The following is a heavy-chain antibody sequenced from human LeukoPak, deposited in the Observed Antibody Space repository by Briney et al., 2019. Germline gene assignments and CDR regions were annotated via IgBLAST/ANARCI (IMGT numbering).Heavy chain of an antibody. Sequence: SETLSLTCNVSGGSISSSSYYWGWIRQPPGKGLECTGSIYYSGSTYYNPSLKSRVTISVDTSKNQFSLKLSSVTAADTAVYYCARSIAAAGTPYFDYWGQGALVTVSS. D-gene: IGHD6-13*01. CDR2: IYYSGST. CDR3: ARSIAAAGTPYFDY. CDR1: GGSISSSSYY. J-gene: IGHJ4*02. V-gene: IGHV4-39*01.